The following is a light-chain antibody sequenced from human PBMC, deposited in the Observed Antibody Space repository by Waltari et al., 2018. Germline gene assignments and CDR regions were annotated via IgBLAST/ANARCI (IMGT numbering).Light chain of an antibody. CDR1: QSVSSSS. J-gene: IGKJ4*01. V-gene: IGKV3-20*01. Sequence: EIVLTQSPGPLSLSPGARATLSCRASQSVSSSSLAWYQQKPGQAPRLLIYGASSRATGIPDRFSGSGSGTDFTLTIRRLEPEDFAVYYCQHYGSSPFTFGGGTKVEIK. CDR2: GAS. CDR3: QHYGSSPFT.